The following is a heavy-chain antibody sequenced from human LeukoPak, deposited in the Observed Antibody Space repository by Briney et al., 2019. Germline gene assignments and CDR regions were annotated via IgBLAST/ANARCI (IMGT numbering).Heavy chain of an antibody. D-gene: IGHD3-22*01. CDR3: ARDPLWLLPDDAFDI. Sequence: GASVKVSCKASGYTFTGYYMHWVRQAPGQGLEWMGWINPNSGGTNYAQKFQGRVTMTRDTSISTAYMELRSLRSDDTAVYYCARDPLWLLPDDAFDIWGQGTMVTVSS. CDR1: GYTFTGYY. V-gene: IGHV1-2*02. CDR2: INPNSGGT. J-gene: IGHJ3*02.